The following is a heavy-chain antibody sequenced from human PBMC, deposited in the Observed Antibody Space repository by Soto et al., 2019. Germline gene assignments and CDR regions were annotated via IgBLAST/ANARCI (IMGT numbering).Heavy chain of an antibody. Sequence: SETLSLTCTVSGGSISSYYWSWIRQPAGKGLEWIGRIYTSGSTNYNPSLKSRVTMSVDTSKNQFSLKLSSVTAADTAVYYCARDARSMVRGVITKEPNSFDPWGQGTLVTVSS. J-gene: IGHJ5*02. D-gene: IGHD3-10*01. CDR2: IYTSGST. CDR1: GGSISSYY. V-gene: IGHV4-4*07. CDR3: ARDARSMVRGVITKEPNSFDP.